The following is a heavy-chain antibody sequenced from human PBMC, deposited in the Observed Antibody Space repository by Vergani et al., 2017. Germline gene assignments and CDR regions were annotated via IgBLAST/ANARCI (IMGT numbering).Heavy chain of an antibody. J-gene: IGHJ4*02. CDR2: IFHTGTT. CDR3: ATIPLWYGTSADFDF. V-gene: IGHV4-4*03. Sequence: QLQESGPGLVKPPGTLSLTCSVSGESLSGNYWWSWVRQPPGKGLEWIGKIFHTGTTSFNPSLKSRATISMDQSKNQFSLKLNSVTAADTAVYYCATIPLWYGTSADFDFWGQGTLVTVSS. CDR1: GESLSGNYW. D-gene: IGHD2-21*01.